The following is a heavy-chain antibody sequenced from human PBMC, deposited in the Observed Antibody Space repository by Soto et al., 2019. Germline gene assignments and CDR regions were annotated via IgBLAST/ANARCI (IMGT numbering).Heavy chain of an antibody. J-gene: IGHJ4*02. V-gene: IGHV3-7*01. CDR1: GFTFSSYW. CDR2: IRQDGSEK. CDR3: ARDLEPVGASTFDY. D-gene: IGHD1-26*01. Sequence: PGGSLSLSCAASGFTFSSYWMSWVRQAPGKGLEWVANIRQDGSEKYYVDSVKGRFTISRDNAKNSLYLQMNSLRAEDTAVYYCARDLEPVGASTFDYWGQGTLVTVSS.